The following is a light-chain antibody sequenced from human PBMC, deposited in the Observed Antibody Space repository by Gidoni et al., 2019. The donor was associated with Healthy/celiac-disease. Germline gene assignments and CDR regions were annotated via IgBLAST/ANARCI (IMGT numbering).Light chain of an antibody. CDR2: EGS. V-gene: IGLV2-23*03. CDR3: CSYAGSSTFV. CDR1: SRDVGSYNL. Sequence: QSALTQPASVSGSPGQSITISCTGTSRDVGSYNLVSWYQQPPGKAPKLMIYEGSKRPSGVSNRFSGSKSGNTASLTISVLQAEDEADYYCCSYAGSSTFVFGTGTKVTGL. J-gene: IGLJ1*01.